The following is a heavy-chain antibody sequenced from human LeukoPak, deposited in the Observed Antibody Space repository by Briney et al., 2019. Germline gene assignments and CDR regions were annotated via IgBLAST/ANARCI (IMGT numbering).Heavy chain of an antibody. Sequence: GGSLRLSCAASGFTFSDAWMTWVRQAPGKGLEWVGRIKRKTDGGTTGYAAPVKGRFTISRDDSKTTLYLQMNSLKTEDTAVYYCTSTLVLRGQGTLVTVSS. J-gene: IGHJ4*02. CDR1: GFTFSDAW. V-gene: IGHV3-15*01. CDR2: IKRKTDGGTT. D-gene: IGHD5/OR15-5a*01. CDR3: TSTLVL.